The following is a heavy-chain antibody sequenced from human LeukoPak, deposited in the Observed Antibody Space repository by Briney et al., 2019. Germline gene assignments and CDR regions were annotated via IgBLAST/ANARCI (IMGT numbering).Heavy chain of an antibody. Sequence: ASVKVSCKASGYTFTGYYMHWVRQAPGRGLEWMGWINPNSGGTNYAQKFQGRVTMTRDTSISTAYMELSRLRSDDTAVYYCARRTPWNDQRDYYMDVWGKGTTVTVSS. J-gene: IGHJ6*03. V-gene: IGHV1-2*02. D-gene: IGHD1-1*01. CDR3: ARRTPWNDQRDYYMDV. CDR2: INPNSGGT. CDR1: GYTFTGYY.